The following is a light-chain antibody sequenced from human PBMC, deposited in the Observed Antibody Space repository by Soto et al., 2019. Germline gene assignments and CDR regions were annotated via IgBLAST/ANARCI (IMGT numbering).Light chain of an antibody. Sequence: DIQMTQSPSTLSASVGDRVTITCRASQSIRNWLAWYQQKPGKAPNVLIYDVSTLQSGVPSRFSGSGSGTEFTLTISSLQPDDFATYYCQQYKSYPLTVGGGTKVDIK. CDR3: QQYKSYPLT. V-gene: IGKV1-5*01. CDR2: DVS. CDR1: QSIRNW. J-gene: IGKJ4*01.